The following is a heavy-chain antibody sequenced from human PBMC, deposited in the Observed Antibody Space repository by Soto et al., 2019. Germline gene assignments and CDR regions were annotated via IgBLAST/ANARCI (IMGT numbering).Heavy chain of an antibody. J-gene: IGHJ4*02. D-gene: IGHD2-15*01. CDR2: MYHSGST. Sequence: QVQLQESGPGLVKPSQTLSLICTVSGGSISSGGYYWSWIRQHPGKGLEWIGYMYHSGSTYSNPSLTSRVTISVDTSENQFSLKLSSVTVADTAVYYCAGDRGYCSGGSCHRTLDYWGQGTLVTVSS. CDR3: AGDRGYCSGGSCHRTLDY. CDR1: GGSISSGGYY. V-gene: IGHV4-31*02.